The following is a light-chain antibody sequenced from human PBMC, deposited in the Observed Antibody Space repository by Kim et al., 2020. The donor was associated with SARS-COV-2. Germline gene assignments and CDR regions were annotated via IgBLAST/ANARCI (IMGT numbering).Light chain of an antibody. Sequence: ASVGDRVTITCRASQGISNSLAWYQQKPGKVPKLLIYAASALQSGVPSRFSGSGSGTDFTLTISSLQPEDVATYYCQKYNRAPWTFGQGTKVDIK. V-gene: IGKV1-27*01. CDR1: QGISNS. CDR3: QKYNRAPWT. CDR2: AAS. J-gene: IGKJ1*01.